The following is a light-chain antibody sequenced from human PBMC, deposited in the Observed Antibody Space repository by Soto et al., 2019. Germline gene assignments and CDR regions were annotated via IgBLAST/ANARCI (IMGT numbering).Light chain of an antibody. CDR2: EDI. V-gene: IGLV2-23*01. CDR1: SSDVGRDNL. J-gene: IGLJ2*01. CDR3: CSYAGGASVV. Sequence: QSALTQPASVSVSPGQTITISCTGTSSDVGRDNLVSWFQQQPGKAPKLIIYEDIERPSGVSDRFSGSKSGNPASLAIAGPQIEDEADYYCCSYAGGASVVFGGGTKLTVL.